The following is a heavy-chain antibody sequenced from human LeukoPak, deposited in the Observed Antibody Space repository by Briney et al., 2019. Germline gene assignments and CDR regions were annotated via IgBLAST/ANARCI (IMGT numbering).Heavy chain of an antibody. Sequence: ASVKVSCEASGYTFTDCLIHWVRQAPGQGLEWVASINPNSGDTNVARRFRGRVAMTRDTSITTAYMVLTRLNSDDTAVYYCARGLIPLSNWFDPWGQGTVVIVSS. CDR1: GYTFTDCL. CDR3: ARGLIPLSNWFDP. J-gene: IGHJ5*02. V-gene: IGHV1-2*02. CDR2: INPNSGDT.